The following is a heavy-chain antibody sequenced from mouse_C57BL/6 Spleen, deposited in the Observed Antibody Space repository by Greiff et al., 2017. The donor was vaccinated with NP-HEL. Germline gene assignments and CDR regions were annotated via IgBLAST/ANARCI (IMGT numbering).Heavy chain of an antibody. V-gene: IGHV5-17*01. CDR3: ARPYRGAMEY. CDR2: ISSGSSTI. D-gene: IGHD2-10*01. CDR1: GFTFSDYG. J-gene: IGHJ4*01. Sequence: EVHLVESGGGLVKPGGSLKLSCAASGFTFSDYGMHWVRQAPEKGLEWVAYISSGSSTIYYAATVKGRFTISSDNAKNTLFLQMTTLRSEDTAMYYCARPYRGAMEYWGQGTSVTVSS.